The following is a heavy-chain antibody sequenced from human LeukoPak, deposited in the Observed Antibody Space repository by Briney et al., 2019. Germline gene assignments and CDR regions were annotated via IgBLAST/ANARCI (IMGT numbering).Heavy chain of an antibody. V-gene: IGHV4-59*01. D-gene: IGHD1-26*01. J-gene: IGHJ4*02. CDR1: GVSISTYY. CDR2: IYYSGST. CDR3: ARSVVGGSAIGY. Sequence: SETLSLTCTVSGVSISTYYWSWIRQPPGKGLEWIGYIYYSGSTNYNPSLKNRVTISVDTSKNQFSLKLSSVTAADTAVFYCARSVVGGSAIGYWGQGTLVTVSS.